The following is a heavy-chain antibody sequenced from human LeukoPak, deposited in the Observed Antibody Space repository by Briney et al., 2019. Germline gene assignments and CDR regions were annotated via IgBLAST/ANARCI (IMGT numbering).Heavy chain of an antibody. CDR3: ARGVNHYYDSSGHYYYYMDV. J-gene: IGHJ6*03. D-gene: IGHD3-22*01. V-gene: IGHV3-21*01. CDR2: ISGSSSYI. Sequence: GGSLRLSCAASGFTFSSYSMNWVRQAPGKGLGWVSSISGSSSYIYYADSVKGRFTISRDNAKNSLYLQMNSLRAEDTAVYYCARGVNHYYDSSGHYYYYMDVWGKGTTVTVSS. CDR1: GFTFSSYS.